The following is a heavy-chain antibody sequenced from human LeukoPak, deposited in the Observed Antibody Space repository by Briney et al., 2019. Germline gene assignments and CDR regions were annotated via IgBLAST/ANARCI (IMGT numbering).Heavy chain of an antibody. D-gene: IGHD3-3*01. J-gene: IGHJ6*03. CDR2: ISYDGSNE. V-gene: IGHV3-30*03. CDR3: ARDSGGDSLRFLEWIPLYYYYYYMDV. CDR1: GFTFSSYG. Sequence: GGSLRLSCAASGFTFSSYGMHWVRQAPGKGLEWVAVISYDGSNEYYADSVKGRFTISRDNSKNTLYLQMNSLRAEDTAVYYCARDSGGDSLRFLEWIPLYYYYYYMDVWGKGTTVTVSS.